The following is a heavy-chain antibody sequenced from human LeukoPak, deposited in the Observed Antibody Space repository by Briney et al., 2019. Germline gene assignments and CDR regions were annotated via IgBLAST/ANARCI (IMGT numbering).Heavy chain of an antibody. CDR3: ARDLYDSSGYYYGFFDY. V-gene: IGHV4-34*01. CDR2: INHSGST. Sequence: SETLSLTCAVYGGSFSGYYWSWIRQPPGKGLEWIGEINHSGSTNYNPSLKSRVTISVDTSKDQFSLKLSSVTAADTAVYYCARDLYDSSGYYYGFFDYWGQGTLVTVSS. CDR1: GGSFSGYY. J-gene: IGHJ4*02. D-gene: IGHD3-22*01.